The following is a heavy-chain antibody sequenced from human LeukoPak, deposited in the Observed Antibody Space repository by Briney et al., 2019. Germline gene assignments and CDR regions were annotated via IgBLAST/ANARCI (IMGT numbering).Heavy chain of an antibody. J-gene: IGHJ3*02. Sequence: PSETLSLTCTVSGGSIRGYYWSWIRQPPGKGLEYIGYIYYSGITNYNPSLKSRVTISVDTSKNQFSLRLNSVTAADTAMYYCARGFDSSSGWYPAFDIWGHGTMGTVSP. CDR2: IYYSGIT. D-gene: IGHD6-19*01. CDR1: GGSIRGYY. V-gene: IGHV4-59*01. CDR3: ARGFDSSSGWYPAFDI.